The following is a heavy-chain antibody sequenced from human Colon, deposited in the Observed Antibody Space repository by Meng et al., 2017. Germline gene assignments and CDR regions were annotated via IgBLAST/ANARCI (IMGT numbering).Heavy chain of an antibody. CDR1: GGSFSTYY. V-gene: IGHV4-34*01. CDR3: AIDYGDYDTFDF. D-gene: IGHD4-17*01. CDR2: INHSGST. J-gene: IGHJ4*02. Sequence: LRPSCAVFGGSFSTYYWSWIRQLPGKGLEWIGEINHSGSTNYNSSLKSRVTISVDTSKNQFSLKLSSMTAADTGVYYCAIDYGDYDTFDFWGQGTLVTVSS.